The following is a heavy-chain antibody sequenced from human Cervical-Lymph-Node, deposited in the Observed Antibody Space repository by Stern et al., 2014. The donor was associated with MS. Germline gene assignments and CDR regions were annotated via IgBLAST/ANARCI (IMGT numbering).Heavy chain of an antibody. J-gene: IGHJ4*02. CDR2: ISYDGSRK. CDR3: AKDGPSGVPVDY. V-gene: IGHV3-30*18. CDR1: GFNFTSYG. D-gene: IGHD6-6*01. Sequence: VQLVESGGGVVQPGRSLRLSCAASGFNFTSYGMHWVRQAPGRGLEWVAVISYDGSRKYFADSVKGRFTISRDDSKNTVSLQVNTLRAEDTAMYYCAKDGPSGVPVDYWGQGTLVTVSA.